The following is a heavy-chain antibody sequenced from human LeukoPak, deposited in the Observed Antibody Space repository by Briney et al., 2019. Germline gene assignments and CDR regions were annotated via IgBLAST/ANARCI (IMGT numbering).Heavy chain of an antibody. CDR3: ASFSGSYLGY. Sequence: SQTLSLTCTVSGGSISSGSYYWSWIWQPPGKGLEWIGHIYYSGSTIYDPSLKSRVTVSLDTSKNQFSLKLSSVTAADTAVYYCASFSGSYLGYWGQGTLVTVSS. V-gene: IGHV4-61*09. D-gene: IGHD1-26*01. CDR2: IYYSGST. CDR1: GGSISSGSYY. J-gene: IGHJ4*02.